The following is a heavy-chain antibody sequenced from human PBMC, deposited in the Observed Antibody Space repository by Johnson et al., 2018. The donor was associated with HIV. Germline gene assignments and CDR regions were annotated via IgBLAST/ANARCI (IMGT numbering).Heavy chain of an antibody. CDR2: ISSNGGST. CDR3: ARGGRGYSYSYAFDI. D-gene: IGHD5-18*01. CDR1: GFTFSSYA. J-gene: IGHJ3*02. Sequence: VQLVESGGGLVQPGGSLRLSCAASGFTFSSYAMHWVRQAPGKGLEYVSAISSNGGSTYYANSVKGRFTISRDNSKNTLYLQMGSRRAEDMAVYYCARGGRGYSYSYAFDIWGQGTMVTVSS. V-gene: IGHV3-64*01.